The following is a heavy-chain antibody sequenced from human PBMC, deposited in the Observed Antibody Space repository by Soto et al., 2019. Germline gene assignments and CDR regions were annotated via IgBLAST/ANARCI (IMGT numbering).Heavy chain of an antibody. V-gene: IGHV3-64D*06. CDR2: ISTNGGST. D-gene: IGHD3-22*01. J-gene: IGHJ4*02. CDR3: VKGEYYYDSSGYYPFDY. CDR1: GFTFSIYA. Sequence: EVPLVESGGGLVQPGGSLRLSCSASGFTFSIYAMHWVRQAPGKGLEYVSSISTNGGSTDYADSVKGRFTISRDNSKNTVYLQMSSLRAEDTAVYYCVKGEYYYDSSGYYPFDYWGQGTLVTVSS.